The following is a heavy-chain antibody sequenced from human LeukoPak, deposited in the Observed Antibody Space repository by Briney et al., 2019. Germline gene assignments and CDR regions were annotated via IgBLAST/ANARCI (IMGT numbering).Heavy chain of an antibody. V-gene: IGHV3-30*03. Sequence: GRSPRLSCAASGFTFRSYGMHWVRQAPGKGLEWVAVISYDGNNKYYADSVKGRFTISRDNSKNTLYLQMNSLRAEDTAVYYCARSFYDILIGYYQYFDYWGQGTLVTVSS. CDR1: GFTFRSYG. CDR2: ISYDGNNK. D-gene: IGHD3-9*01. CDR3: ARSFYDILIGYYQYFDY. J-gene: IGHJ4*02.